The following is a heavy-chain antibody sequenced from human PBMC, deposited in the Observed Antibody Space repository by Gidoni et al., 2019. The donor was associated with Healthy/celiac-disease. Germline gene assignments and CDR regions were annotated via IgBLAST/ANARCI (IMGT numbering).Heavy chain of an antibody. V-gene: IGHV5-51*01. CDR3: ARGETYYYDSSGLPFFDY. CDR1: GYSFTSYW. J-gene: IGHJ4*02. CDR2: IYPGDSDT. D-gene: IGHD3-22*01. Sequence: EVQLVQAGAEVKKPGESLKISGQGSGYSFTSYWIGWVRQMPGKGLEWMGIIYPGDSDTRYSPSFQGQVTISADKSISTAYLQWSSLKASDTAMYYCARGETYYYDSSGLPFFDYWGQGTLVTVSS.